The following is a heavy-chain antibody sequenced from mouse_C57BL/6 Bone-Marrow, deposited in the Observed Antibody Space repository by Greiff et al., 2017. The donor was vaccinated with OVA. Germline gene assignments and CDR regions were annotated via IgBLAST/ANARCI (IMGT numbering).Heavy chain of an antibody. CDR1: GYTFTSYW. CDR2: IHPNSGST. CDR3: ARGDYGYDGAY. V-gene: IGHV1-64*01. D-gene: IGHD2-2*01. J-gene: IGHJ3*01. Sequence: QVQLQQSGAELVKPGASVKLSCKASGYTFTSYWMHWVKQRPGQGLEWIGMIHPNSGSTNYNEKFKSKATLTVDKSSSTAYMRLRSLTSEDSAVYYCARGDYGYDGAYWGRGTRVTVSA.